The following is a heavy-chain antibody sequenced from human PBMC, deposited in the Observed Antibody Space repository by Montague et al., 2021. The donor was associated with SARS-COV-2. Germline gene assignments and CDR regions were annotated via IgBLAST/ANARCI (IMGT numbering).Heavy chain of an antibody. V-gene: IGHV4-59*13. J-gene: IGHJ4*02. CDR3: ARGFDY. CDR2: IYYSGST. CDR1: GGSISSCY. Sequence: SETLSLTCTFSGGSISSCYWSWIRHPPGTGLEWIWYIYYSGSTNYNPSHKSRVTISVDTSKNQFSLKLSSVTAADTAVYYCARGFDYWGQGTLVTVSS.